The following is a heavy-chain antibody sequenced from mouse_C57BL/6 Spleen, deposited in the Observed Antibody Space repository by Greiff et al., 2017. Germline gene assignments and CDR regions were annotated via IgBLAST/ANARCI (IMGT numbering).Heavy chain of an antibody. V-gene: IGHV5-16*01. CDR2: INYDGSST. D-gene: IGHD1-1*01. Sequence: EVKLVESEGGLVQPGSSMKLSCTASGFTFSDYYMAWVRQVPEKGLEWVANINYDGSSTYYLDSLKSRFIISRDNAKNILYLQMSSLKSEDTATYYCARGSLYGSSYEFAYWGQGTLVTVSA. CDR3: ARGSLYGSSYEFAY. J-gene: IGHJ3*01. CDR1: GFTFSDYY.